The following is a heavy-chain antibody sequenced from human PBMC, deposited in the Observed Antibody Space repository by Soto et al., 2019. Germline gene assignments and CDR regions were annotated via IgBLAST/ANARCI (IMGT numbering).Heavy chain of an antibody. V-gene: IGHV3-9*01. CDR1: GFTFDDYA. Sequence: EVQLVESGGGLVQPGRSLRLSCAASGFTFDDYAMHWVRQAPGKGLEWVSGISWNSGSIGYADSVKGRFTISRDNAKNSLDLQMNSLRAEDTALYYCAKGRGGCSSTSCRAHYYYGMDFWGQGTTVTVSS. J-gene: IGHJ6*02. CDR2: ISWNSGSI. D-gene: IGHD2-2*01. CDR3: AKGRGGCSSTSCRAHYYYGMDF.